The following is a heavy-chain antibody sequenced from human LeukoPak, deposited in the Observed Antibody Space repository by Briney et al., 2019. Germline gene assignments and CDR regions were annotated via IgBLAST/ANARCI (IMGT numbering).Heavy chain of an antibody. V-gene: IGHV4-61*02. J-gene: IGHJ4*02. D-gene: IGHD1-26*01. Sequence: PSQTLSLTCTVSGASISSGGNFWTWIRQPAGKGLEWIGRIYTSGSTNYNPSLKSRVTISAGTSKKQFYLKLNSVTAADTAVYYCARDGIEAIDSWGQGTLVIVSS. CDR2: IYTSGST. CDR3: ARDGIEAIDS. CDR1: GASISSGGNF.